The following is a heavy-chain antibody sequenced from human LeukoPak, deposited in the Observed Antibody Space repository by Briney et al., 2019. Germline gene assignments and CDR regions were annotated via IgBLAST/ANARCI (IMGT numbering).Heavy chain of an antibody. J-gene: IGHJ4*02. D-gene: IGHD3-16*01. CDR1: GCSRRTRGGG. CDR3: AHDSPGLYGFDY. V-gene: IGHV2-5*01. Sequence: CGPTLVYPPQTLTLTCTFSGCSRRTRGGGVAWIRQTPGKALEWLPIIFGNDDERYSPSLKSRLPGTKGTSKNQVVLTLTNLDPVDTATYYCAHDSPGLYGFDYWGQGTLVTVSS. CDR2: IFGNDDE.